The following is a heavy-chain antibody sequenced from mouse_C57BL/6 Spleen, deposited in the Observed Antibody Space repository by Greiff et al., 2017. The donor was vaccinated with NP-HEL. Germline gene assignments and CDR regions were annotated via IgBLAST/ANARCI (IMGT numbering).Heavy chain of an antibody. CDR1: GYTFTSYW. CDR3: TREYYSNYERDAMDY. V-gene: IGHV1-5*01. J-gene: IGHJ4*01. Sequence: VQLQQSGTVLARPGASVKMSCKTSGYTFTSYWMHWVKQRPGQGLEWIGAIYPGNSDTSYNQKFKGKAKLTAVTSASTAYMELSSLTNEDSAVYYCTREYYSNYERDAMDYWGQGTSVTVSS. CDR2: IYPGNSDT. D-gene: IGHD2-5*01.